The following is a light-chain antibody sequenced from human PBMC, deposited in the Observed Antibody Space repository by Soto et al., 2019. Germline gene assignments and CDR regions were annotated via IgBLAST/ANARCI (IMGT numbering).Light chain of an antibody. J-gene: IGKJ5*01. V-gene: IGKV3D-20*02. CDR1: QSVISDY. Sequence: LKMSPCAVRWSREDRATRSCRAIQSVISDYLAWYQQKPGQAPRLLIYGASGRATGIPDRFSGSGSGTDFTLTISSLETEDFAVYCCHRRTNCPPQTFDHGTRLEIK. CDR2: GAS. CDR3: HRRTNCPPQT.